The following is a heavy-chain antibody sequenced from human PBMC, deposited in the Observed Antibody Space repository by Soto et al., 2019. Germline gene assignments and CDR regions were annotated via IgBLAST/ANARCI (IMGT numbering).Heavy chain of an antibody. CDR2: ISYDGSNK. Sequence: QVQLVESGGGVVQPGRSLRLSCAASGFTFSSYGMHWVRQAPGKGLEWVAVISYDGSNKYYADSVKGRFTISRDNSKNTLYLQMNSLRAEDTAVYYCAKDFGTNYDFWSGYFYYYYGMDVWGQGTTVTVSS. CDR3: AKDFGTNYDFWSGYFYYYYGMDV. D-gene: IGHD3-3*01. J-gene: IGHJ6*02. CDR1: GFTFSSYG. V-gene: IGHV3-30*18.